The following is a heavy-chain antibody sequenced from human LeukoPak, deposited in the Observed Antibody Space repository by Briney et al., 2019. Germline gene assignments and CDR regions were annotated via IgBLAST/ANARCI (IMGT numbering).Heavy chain of an antibody. V-gene: IGHV6-1*01. CDR3: ARVGLSGYVWAFDI. Sequence: SQTLSLTCAISGDSVSSNSAAWDWLRQSPWRGLEWLGRTYYRSKWYNDYAVSVKSRITINPDTSKNQFSLQLNSVTPEDTAVYYCARVGLSGYVWAFDIWGQGTMVTVSS. J-gene: IGHJ3*02. CDR1: GDSVSSNSAA. CDR2: TYYRSKWYN. D-gene: IGHD5-12*01.